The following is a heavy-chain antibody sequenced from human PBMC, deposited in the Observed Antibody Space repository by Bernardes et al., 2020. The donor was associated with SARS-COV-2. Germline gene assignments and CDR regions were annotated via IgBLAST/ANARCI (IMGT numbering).Heavy chain of an antibody. CDR2: IYYSGNT. Sequence: SETLSLTCAVSGGSISSNNWWSWVRQPPGKGLEWIGEIYYSGNTNYNPSLKSRVTISVDESKNQFSLRLNSLTAADTAVYYCARASAFSSSFFDYWGQGTLVTVS. D-gene: IGHD2-2*01. CDR1: GGSISSNNW. CDR3: ARASAFSSSFFDY. V-gene: IGHV4-4*02. J-gene: IGHJ4*02.